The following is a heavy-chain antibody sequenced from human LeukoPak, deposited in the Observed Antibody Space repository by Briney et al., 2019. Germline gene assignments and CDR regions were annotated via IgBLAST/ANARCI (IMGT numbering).Heavy chain of an antibody. J-gene: IGHJ4*02. CDR3: AKDLHYYDSSGYYSFDY. V-gene: IGHV3-23*01. CDR1: GFTFSSYA. Sequence: GGSLRLSCAVSGFTFSSYAMSWVRHAPGKGLEWVSAISGSGGSTYYADSVKGRFTISRDNSKNTLYLQMNSLRAEDTAVYYCAKDLHYYDSSGYYSFDYWGQGTLVTVSS. D-gene: IGHD3-22*01. CDR2: ISGSGGST.